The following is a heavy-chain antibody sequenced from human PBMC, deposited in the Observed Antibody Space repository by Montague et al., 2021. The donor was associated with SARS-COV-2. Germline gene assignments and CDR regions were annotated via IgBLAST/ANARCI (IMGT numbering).Heavy chain of an antibody. CDR3: ARGDVEMATIKSGGPFYHFDY. CDR1: GGSISSHY. V-gene: IGHV4-59*11. J-gene: IGHJ4*02. D-gene: IGHD5-24*01. Sequence: SETLSLTCTVSGGSISSHYWSWIRQPPGKGLEWIGYIYYSGSTNYNPSLKGPVTISVDTSKNQFSLKLSSVTAADTAVYYCARGDVEMATIKSGGPFYHFDYWGQGTLVTVSS. CDR2: IYYSGST.